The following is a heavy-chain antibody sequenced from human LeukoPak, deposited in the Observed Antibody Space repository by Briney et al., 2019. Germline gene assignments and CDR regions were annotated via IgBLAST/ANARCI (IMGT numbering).Heavy chain of an antibody. V-gene: IGHV1-69*06. Sequence: SVNVSCKGSGDTLGNYAITWVRQAPGQGLDWMGRIIPSFGTTYYSQKFQGRVTITAEKSKNTAYMEMSSLKSEAAAVYYCEREPGGFRKYLAYWGQGALVTVSS. CDR2: IIPSFGTT. CDR1: GDTLGNYA. D-gene: IGHD2-15*01. CDR3: EREPGGFRKYLAY. J-gene: IGHJ4*02.